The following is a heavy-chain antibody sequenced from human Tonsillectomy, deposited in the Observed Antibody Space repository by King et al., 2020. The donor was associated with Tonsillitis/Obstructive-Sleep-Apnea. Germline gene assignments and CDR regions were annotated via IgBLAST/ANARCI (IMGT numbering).Heavy chain of an antibody. CDR3: ARGTGQQLGERQDYYYMDV. D-gene: IGHD6-13*01. CDR1: GGSISYYF. Sequence: LQLQESGPGLVKPSETLSLTCTVSGGSISYYFWTWIRQPPGRGLGWIGYVSYSVSTNYNPSLQSRVTISIDTTKNQFSLKLRAVTAADTAVYYCARGTGQQLGERQDYYYMDVWGKGTTVTVSS. V-gene: IGHV4-59*01. J-gene: IGHJ6*03. CDR2: VSYSVST.